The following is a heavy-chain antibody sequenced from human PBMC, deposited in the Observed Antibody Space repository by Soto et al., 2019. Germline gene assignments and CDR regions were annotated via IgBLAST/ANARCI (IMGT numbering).Heavy chain of an antibody. CDR2: LYYSGST. CDR1: GGSVSSGSYY. V-gene: IGHV4-61*01. J-gene: IGHJ4*02. D-gene: IGHD1-26*01. Sequence: PSETLSLTCTVSGGSVSSGSYYLSWIRQPPGKGLEWVGYLYYSGSTNYNASVKSRVTISVDTSKNQFPLKLSSGTAADTAVYYCARVGGRYISDYWGQGTLVTVSS. CDR3: ARVGGRYISDY.